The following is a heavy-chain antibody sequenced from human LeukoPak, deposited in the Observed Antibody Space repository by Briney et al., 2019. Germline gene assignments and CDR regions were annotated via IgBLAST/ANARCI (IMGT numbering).Heavy chain of an antibody. Sequence: KSSETLSLTCTASGGSISSSNYYWGWIRQPPGKGLEWIGCIFYSGTTYYSPSLKSRVTISVDTSKNQFSLKLSSVTAADTAVYYCARLPSQKFYYDSSGLEFDYWGQGTLVTVSS. V-gene: IGHV4-39*01. D-gene: IGHD3-22*01. CDR3: ARLPSQKFYYDSSGLEFDY. CDR1: GGSISSSNYY. CDR2: IFYSGTT. J-gene: IGHJ4*02.